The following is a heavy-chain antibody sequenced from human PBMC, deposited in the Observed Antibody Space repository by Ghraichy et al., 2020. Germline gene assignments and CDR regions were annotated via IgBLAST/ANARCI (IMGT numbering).Heavy chain of an antibody. Sequence: LSLTCVGSGFTFGNYGIHWARQAPGKGLEWVALISYDGNKKDYVGSVKGRFTISRDNSKNTVYLQMDSLRTEDTAVYYCARDRGGCDVLTGYYYHYYGMDVWGQGTTVTVSS. V-gene: IGHV3-30*03. CDR2: ISYDGNKK. D-gene: IGHD3-9*01. J-gene: IGHJ6*02. CDR1: GFTFGNYG. CDR3: ARDRGGCDVLTGYYYHYYGMDV.